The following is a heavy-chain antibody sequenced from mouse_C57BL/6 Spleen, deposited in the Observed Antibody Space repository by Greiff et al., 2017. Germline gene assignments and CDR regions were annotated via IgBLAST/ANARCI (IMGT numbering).Heavy chain of an antibody. CDR3: ARHYTTVVAHYAMDY. CDR1: GFTFSSYG. Sequence: EVHLVESGGDLVKPGGSLKLSCAASGFTFSSYGMSWVRQTPDKRLAWVATISSGGSYTYYPDSVKGRFTISRDNAKNTLYLQMSRLKSEDTAMYYWARHYTTVVAHYAMDYWGQGTSVTVSS. CDR2: ISSGGSYT. J-gene: IGHJ4*01. V-gene: IGHV5-6*01. D-gene: IGHD1-1*01.